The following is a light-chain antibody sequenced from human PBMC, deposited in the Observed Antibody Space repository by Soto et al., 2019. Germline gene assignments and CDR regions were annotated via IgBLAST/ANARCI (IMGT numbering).Light chain of an antibody. V-gene: IGLV6-57*03. J-gene: IGLJ3*02. CDR2: EDN. Sequence: NFMLTQPHSVSESPGKTVIISCTRSSGSIASNNVQWYQQRPGSAPTIVIYEDNQRPAGVPDRFSGSVDSSSNSASLTISGLKTEDEADYYCHSYESSNVVFGGGTKVTVL. CDR3: HSYESSNVV. CDR1: SGSIASNN.